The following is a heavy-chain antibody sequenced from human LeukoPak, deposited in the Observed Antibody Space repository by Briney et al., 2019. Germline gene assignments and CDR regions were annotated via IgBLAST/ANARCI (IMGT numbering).Heavy chain of an antibody. CDR1: GGSINNYY. J-gene: IGHJ3*02. CDR2: IYTRGST. D-gene: IGHD2-15*01. CDR3: ARGRYCSADICSGGDAFDI. Sequence: SETLSLTCTVSGGSINNYYWSWIRQPAGKGLEWIGRIYTRGSTNYNPSLKSRVTMSVDTSNNQFSLKLSSVTAADTAVYYCARGRYCSADICSGGDAFDIWGQGTMVSVSS. V-gene: IGHV4-4*07.